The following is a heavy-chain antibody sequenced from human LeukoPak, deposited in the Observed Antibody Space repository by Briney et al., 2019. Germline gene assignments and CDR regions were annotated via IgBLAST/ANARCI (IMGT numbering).Heavy chain of an antibody. CDR2: IKSKTDGGTT. D-gene: IGHD3/OR15-3a*01. Sequence: GGSLRLSCAASGFTFSRAWMSWVRQAPGKGLEWVGRIKSKTDGGTTEYAAPVRGRFTISRDDSKNMLYLQMNSLKTEDTAVYYCTTARRDGLGWGQGTLVTVSS. CDR3: TTARRDGLG. V-gene: IGHV3-15*01. J-gene: IGHJ4*02. CDR1: GFTFSRAW.